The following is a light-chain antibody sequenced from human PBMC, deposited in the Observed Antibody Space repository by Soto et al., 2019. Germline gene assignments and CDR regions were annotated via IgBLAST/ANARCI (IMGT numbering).Light chain of an antibody. V-gene: IGKV1-9*01. Sequence: DIQLTQSPPFLSASVGDRVTITCRASQGISSYLAWYQQSPGKAPKLLIYSASTLYSGVPSRFSGSGSGTEFTLTISSLQPEDFATYYCQQLHTYPWTFGQGTKVEIK. J-gene: IGKJ1*01. CDR2: SAS. CDR1: QGISSY. CDR3: QQLHTYPWT.